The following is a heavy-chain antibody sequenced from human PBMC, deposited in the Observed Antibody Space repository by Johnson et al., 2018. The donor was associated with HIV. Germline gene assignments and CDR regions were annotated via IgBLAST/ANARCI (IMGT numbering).Heavy chain of an antibody. Sequence: QVQLVESGGGLIQPGGSLRLSCAASGFTVSSNYMSWIRQAPGKGLEGVSNISGNGPTMYYADSVKGRFTISRDNAKTSLYLQMNSLRAADTAVYYCATFSSGIWGQGTMVTVSS. D-gene: IGHD3-3*01. V-gene: IGHV3-11*04. CDR1: GFTVSSNY. CDR3: ATFSSGI. J-gene: IGHJ3*02. CDR2: ISGNGPTM.